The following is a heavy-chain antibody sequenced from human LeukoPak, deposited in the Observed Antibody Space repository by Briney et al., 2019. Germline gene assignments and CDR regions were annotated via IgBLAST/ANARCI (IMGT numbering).Heavy chain of an antibody. J-gene: IGHJ4*02. Sequence: GGSLRLSCAASGFTFSSYSMNWVRQAPGKGLEWVAFIRYDGINKYFADSVKGRFTISRDNSKNTLYLQMNSLKAEDTAVYYCARDVWVGPYSHLDYWGQGTLVTVSS. CDR3: ARDVWVGPYSHLDY. V-gene: IGHV3-30*02. CDR2: IRYDGINK. CDR1: GFTFSSYS. D-gene: IGHD1-26*01.